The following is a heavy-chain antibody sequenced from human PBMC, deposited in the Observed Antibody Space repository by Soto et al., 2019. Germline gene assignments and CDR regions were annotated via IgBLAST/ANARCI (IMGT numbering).Heavy chain of an antibody. J-gene: IGHJ2*01. CDR3: AREGRGYCSGGSCSNWYFDL. D-gene: IGHD2-15*01. Sequence: VQLVESGGGLVQPGGSLRLSCAASGFTFSSYAMHWVRQAPGKGLEYVSAISSNGGSTYYANSVKGRFTISRDNSKNTLYLQMGSLRAEDMAVYYCAREGRGYCSGGSCSNWYFDLWGRGTLVTVSS. V-gene: IGHV3-64*01. CDR1: GFTFSSYA. CDR2: ISSNGGST.